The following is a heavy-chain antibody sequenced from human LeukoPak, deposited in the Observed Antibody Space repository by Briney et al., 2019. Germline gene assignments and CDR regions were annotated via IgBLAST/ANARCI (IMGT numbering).Heavy chain of an antibody. CDR1: GYTLSDLS. D-gene: IGHD3-16*01. CDR3: TTDKMITFGRGLQEIDH. J-gene: IGHJ4*02. V-gene: IGHV1-24*01. Sequence: ASVKVSCKVSGYTLSDLSMHWVRQAPGKGFEWMGGFDPEYGETIYAQKFQGRVTMTEDTSTDTAYMELSSLRSGDTAVYYCTTDKMITFGRGLQEIDHWGQGTLVTVSS. CDR2: FDPEYGET.